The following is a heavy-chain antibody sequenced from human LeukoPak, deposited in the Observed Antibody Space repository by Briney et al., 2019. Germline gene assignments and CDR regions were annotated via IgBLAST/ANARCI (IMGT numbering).Heavy chain of an antibody. Sequence: ASVKVSCKASGYTFTSYGISWVRQAPGQGLEWMGWISAYNGNTNYAQKFQGRVTMTEDTSTDTAYMELSSLRSEDTAVYYCATIVGATFFDYWGQGTLVTVSS. CDR3: ATIVGATFFDY. CDR2: ISAYNGNT. D-gene: IGHD1-26*01. CDR1: GYTFTSYG. J-gene: IGHJ4*02. V-gene: IGHV1-18*01.